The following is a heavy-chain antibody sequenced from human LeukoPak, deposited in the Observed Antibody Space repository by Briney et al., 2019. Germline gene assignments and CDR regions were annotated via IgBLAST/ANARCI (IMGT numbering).Heavy chain of an antibody. V-gene: IGHV4-38-2*02. D-gene: IGHD5-18*01. Sequence: SETLSLTCTVSGYSISSGYYWGWIRQPPGKGLEWIGSIYHSGSTYYNPSLKSRVTISVDTSKNQFSLKLSSVTAADTAVYYCARGPIQLWKRAFDIWGQGTMVTVSS. CDR1: GYSISSGYY. J-gene: IGHJ3*02. CDR3: ARGPIQLWKRAFDI. CDR2: IYHSGST.